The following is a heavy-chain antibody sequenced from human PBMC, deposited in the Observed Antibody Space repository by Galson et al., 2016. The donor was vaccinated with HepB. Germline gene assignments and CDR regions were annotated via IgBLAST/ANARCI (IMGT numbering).Heavy chain of an antibody. Sequence: SLRLSCAASGFTFSSYSMNWVRQAPGKGLERVSYITRSSSTIYYADSVRGRFTISRDDAKNSLYLQMNSLRDEDTAVYYCAREVDSSGYYYGAVSFDIWGQGTMVTVSS. CDR1: GFTFSSYS. CDR3: AREVDSSGYYYGAVSFDI. J-gene: IGHJ3*02. V-gene: IGHV3-48*02. CDR2: ITRSSSTI. D-gene: IGHD3-22*01.